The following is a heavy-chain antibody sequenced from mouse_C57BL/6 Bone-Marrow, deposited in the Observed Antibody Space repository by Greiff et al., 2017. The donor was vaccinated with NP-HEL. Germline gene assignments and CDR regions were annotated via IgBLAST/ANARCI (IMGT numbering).Heavy chain of an antibody. CDR1: GYTFTSYW. J-gene: IGHJ4*01. V-gene: IGHV1-59*01. D-gene: IGHD2-4*01. CDR2: IDPSDSYT. Sequence: QVQLQQPGAELVRPGTSVKLSCKASGYTFTSYWMHWVKQRPGQGLEWIGMIDPSDSYTNYNQKFKGQATLSVDKSSSTAYLQLRSLTSVDSAVYYCERYYDYPYYAMDYWGQGTSVTVSS. CDR3: ERYYDYPYYAMDY.